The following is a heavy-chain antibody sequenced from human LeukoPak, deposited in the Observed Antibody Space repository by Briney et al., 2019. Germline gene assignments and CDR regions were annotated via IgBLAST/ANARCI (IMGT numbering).Heavy chain of an antibody. CDR2: ISGSGSTI. CDR1: GFTFSSYE. Sequence: SGGSLRLSCAASGFTFSSYEMNWVRQAPGKGLEWVSYISGSGSTIYYADSVKGRFTISRDNAKNSLYLQMNSLRAEDTAVYYCARDILGMDVWGQGTTVTVSS. CDR3: ARDILGMDV. J-gene: IGHJ6*02. D-gene: IGHD3-9*01. V-gene: IGHV3-48*03.